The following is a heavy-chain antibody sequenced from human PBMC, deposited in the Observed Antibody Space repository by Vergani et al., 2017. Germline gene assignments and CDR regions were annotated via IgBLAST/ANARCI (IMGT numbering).Heavy chain of an antibody. CDR2: ISGSGGST. J-gene: IGHJ5*02. CDR1: GFPFSSYA. V-gene: IGHV3-23*01. D-gene: IGHD2-15*01. CDR3: ARDRGYCSGGSCSFDP. Sequence: EVKLLESGGGLVQPGGSLRLSCAASGFPFSSYAMSWVRQAPGRGLEWVSAISGSGGSTYYADSVKGRFTISSDNAKNSLYLQMNSLRAEETAVYYCARDRGYCSGGSCSFDPWGQGTLVTVSS.